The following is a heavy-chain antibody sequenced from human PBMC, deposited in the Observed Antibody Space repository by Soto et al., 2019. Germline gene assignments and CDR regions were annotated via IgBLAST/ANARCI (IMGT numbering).Heavy chain of an antibody. Sequence: GGSLRLSCAASGFTFSSYDMHWVRQATGKGLEWVSAIGTAVDTYYPGSVKGRFTISRENAKNSLYLQMNSLRAEDTAVYYCARGRGAALRYYSYYYGMDVWGQGTTVTVSS. D-gene: IGHD6-6*01. V-gene: IGHV3-13*01. CDR3: ARGRGAALRYYSYYYGMDV. CDR1: GFTFSSYD. CDR2: IGTAVDT. J-gene: IGHJ6*02.